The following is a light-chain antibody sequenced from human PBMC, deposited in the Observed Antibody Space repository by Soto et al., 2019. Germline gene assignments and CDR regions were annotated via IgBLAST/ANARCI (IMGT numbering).Light chain of an antibody. CDR1: SSSIERNT. CDR2: LNR. J-gene: IGLJ1*01. Sequence: QSALTQPPSVSGAPGPTVTISCSGDSSSIERNTVSWYQQLPGMAPKLLIYLNRRRPSGVPDRFSGSKSGTSSSLAISGLQSEDEAEYYCASWDDSLNLLYVFGTGTKVTVL. V-gene: IGLV1-44*01. CDR3: ASWDDSLNLLYV.